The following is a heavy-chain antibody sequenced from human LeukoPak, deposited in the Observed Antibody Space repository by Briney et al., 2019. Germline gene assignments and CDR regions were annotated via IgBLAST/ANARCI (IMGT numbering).Heavy chain of an antibody. V-gene: IGHV3-74*01. CDR2: IYTDGIFT. J-gene: IGHJ5*02. CDR1: GFTISTYW. D-gene: IGHD3-10*01. CDR3: TRDRVLGSGSSDP. Sequence: GGSLRLSCAASGFTISTYWMHWVRQAPGKGLEWVSRIYTDGIFTNYADSVTGRFTISRDNAKNALYLQMNSLRAEDTAVYYCTRDRVLGSGSSDPWGQGTLVTVSS.